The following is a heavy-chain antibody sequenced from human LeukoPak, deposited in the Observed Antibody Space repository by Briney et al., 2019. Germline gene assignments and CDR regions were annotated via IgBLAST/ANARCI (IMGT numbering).Heavy chain of an antibody. Sequence: SETLSLTCTVSGGSISSGSHYWGWIRQPPGKGLEWIGSMFHSGSTYHNSSLKSRVTISLGPSKNQFSLKLSSVTAADTAVYYCAREYCSTTTSCYLGKPATESYFDCWGQGTLVTVSS. D-gene: IGHD2-2*01. CDR3: AREYCSTTTSCYLGKPATESYFDC. V-gene: IGHV4-39*07. J-gene: IGHJ4*02. CDR2: MFHSGST. CDR1: GGSISSGSHY.